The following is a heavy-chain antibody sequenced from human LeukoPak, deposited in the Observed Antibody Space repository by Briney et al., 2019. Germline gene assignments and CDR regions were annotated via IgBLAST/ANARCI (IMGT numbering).Heavy chain of an antibody. J-gene: IGHJ5*01. CDR3: AKEGAYPIITYDS. CDR1: GFIFSRYW. V-gene: IGHV3-7*01. D-gene: IGHD3-10*01. CDR2: IKGDGHEK. Sequence: GGSLRLSCAAPGFIFSRYWMNWVRQAPGKGLEWVANIKGDGHEKNYVDSVKGRFSISRDNARNSLYLQMDSLRAEDTAVYYCAKEGAYPIITYDSWGQGALVTVSS.